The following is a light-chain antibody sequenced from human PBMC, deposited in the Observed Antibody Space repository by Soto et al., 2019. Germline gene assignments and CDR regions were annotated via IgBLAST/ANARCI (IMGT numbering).Light chain of an antibody. CDR1: GSEVRGYKF. CDR3: CSPVGTRTYV. J-gene: IGLJ1*01. CDR2: EVT. Sequence: QSVLTQPASVSGSPGQSITISCTGSGSEVRGYKFVSWYQQHPGKVPRLMIYEVTERPSGVSNRFSGSRSGNTASLTISGLLAEDEADYYCCSPVGTRTYVFGTGTKVTV. V-gene: IGLV2-23*02.